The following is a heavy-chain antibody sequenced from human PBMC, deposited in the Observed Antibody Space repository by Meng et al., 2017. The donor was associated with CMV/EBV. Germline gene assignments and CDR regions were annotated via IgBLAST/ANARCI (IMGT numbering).Heavy chain of an antibody. D-gene: IGHD2-2*01. CDR3: ARVGRTSCYDY. Sequence: QVQLQESGPGRGKPSQTLSLTCTCSGGSISSGDYYWSWIRQPPGKGLEWIGYIYYSGSTYYKPSLKNRVTISVDTSKNQFSLKLSSVTAADTAVYYCARVGRTSCYDYWGQGTLVTVSS. CDR2: IYYSGST. J-gene: IGHJ4*02. CDR1: GGSISSGDYY. V-gene: IGHV4-30-4*08.